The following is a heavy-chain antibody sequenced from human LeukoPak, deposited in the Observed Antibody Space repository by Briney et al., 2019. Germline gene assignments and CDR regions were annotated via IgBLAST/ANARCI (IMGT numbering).Heavy chain of an antibody. J-gene: IGHJ4*02. Sequence: PSETLSLTCTVSGGSISSSSYYWGWIRQPPGRGLEWIGSIYYSGSTYYNPSLKSRVTISVDTSKNQFSLKLSSETAADTAVYYCARHVGVMAAAGGWGQGTLVTVSS. CDR2: IYYSGST. CDR3: ARHVGVMAAAGG. D-gene: IGHD6-13*01. CDR1: GGSISSSSYY. V-gene: IGHV4-39*01.